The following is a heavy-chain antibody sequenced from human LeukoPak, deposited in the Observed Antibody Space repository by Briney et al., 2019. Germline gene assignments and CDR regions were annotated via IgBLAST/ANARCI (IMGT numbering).Heavy chain of an antibody. CDR2: IYHSGST. J-gene: IGHJ4*02. CDR1: GGSISSSNW. CDR3: ARGPGDHYFDY. V-gene: IGHV4-4*02. D-gene: IGHD3-10*01. Sequence: SSGTLSLTWAVSGGSISSSNWWSWVRQPPGKGLEWIGEIYHSGSTNYNPSLKSRVTISVDTSKNQFSLKLSSVTAADTAVYYCARGPGDHYFDYWGQGQWSPSLQ.